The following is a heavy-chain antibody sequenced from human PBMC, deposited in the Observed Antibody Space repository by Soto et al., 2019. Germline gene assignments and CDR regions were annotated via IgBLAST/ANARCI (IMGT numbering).Heavy chain of an antibody. D-gene: IGHD1-26*01. V-gene: IGHV1-24*01. J-gene: IGHJ2*01. Sequence: GASVKVSCKVSGYTLTELSMHWVRQAPGKGLEWMGGFDPEDGETIYAQKFQGRVTMTVDTSTDTAYMELSSLRSEDTAVYYCATEEGLDRGSYYPTRYFDLWGRGTLVTVSS. CDR2: FDPEDGET. CDR1: GYTLTELS. CDR3: ATEEGLDRGSYYPTRYFDL.